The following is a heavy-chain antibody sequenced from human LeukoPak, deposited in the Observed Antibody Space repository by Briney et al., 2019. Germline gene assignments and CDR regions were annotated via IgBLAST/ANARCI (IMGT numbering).Heavy chain of an antibody. CDR3: TREAPTTVTTLDY. V-gene: IGHV3-48*01. Sequence: PEGSLRLSCAASVFTFSSYNMNWVRQAPGKGLEWVSHISSSSRTIYYADPVKGRFTISRDNAKNSLYLQMNSLRAEDTAVYYCTREAPTTVTTLDYWGRGTLVTVSS. J-gene: IGHJ4*02. D-gene: IGHD4-17*01. CDR2: ISSSSRTI. CDR1: VFTFSSYN.